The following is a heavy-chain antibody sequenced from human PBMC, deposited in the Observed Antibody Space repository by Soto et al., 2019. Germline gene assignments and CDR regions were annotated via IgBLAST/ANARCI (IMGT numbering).Heavy chain of an antibody. CDR1: GYTLTELY. CDR3: TTNDIASAGFDY. J-gene: IGHJ4*02. V-gene: IGHV1-24*01. CDR2: FDPEDGET. Sequence: ASVKVSCKVSGYTLTELYMHWGRQDPGKGLEWMGGFDPEDGETIYSQKFQGRVTMTEDTSTATAYMELSSMSSEDTVLYYCTTNDIASAGFDYWGQGTLVTVSS. D-gene: IGHD6-13*01.